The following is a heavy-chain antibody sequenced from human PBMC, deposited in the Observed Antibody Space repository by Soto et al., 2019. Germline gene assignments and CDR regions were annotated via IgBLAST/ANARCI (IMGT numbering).Heavy chain of an antibody. J-gene: IGHJ5*02. Sequence: EVQLLESGGDLVQPGGSLRLSCAASGFTFSRYAMGWVRQAPGKGLEWVSCISGNGVYPVYGGSVRGRFTITRDNANNMMDLQLHALRAEDTAGYCCEKKTVTEDRVESWSQGAVVAGCS. CDR3: EKKTVTEDRVES. V-gene: IGHV3-23*01. D-gene: IGHD4-17*01. CDR1: GFTFSRYA. CDR2: ISGNGVYP.